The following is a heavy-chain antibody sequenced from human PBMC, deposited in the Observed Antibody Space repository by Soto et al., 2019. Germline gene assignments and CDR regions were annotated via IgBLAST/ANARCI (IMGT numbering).Heavy chain of an antibody. CDR2: INAGNGNT. V-gene: IGHV1-3*01. Sequence: ASVKVSCTASGYTFTIYAMHWVRQAPGQRLEWMGWINAGNGNTKYSQKFQGRVTITRDTSASTAYMELSSLRSEDTAVYYCANGEQQLVLVHWGQGTLVTVSS. D-gene: IGHD6-13*01. J-gene: IGHJ4*02. CDR3: ANGEQQLVLVH. CDR1: GYTFTIYA.